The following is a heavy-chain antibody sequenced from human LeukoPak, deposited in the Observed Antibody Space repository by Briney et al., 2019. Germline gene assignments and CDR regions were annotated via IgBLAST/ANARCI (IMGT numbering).Heavy chain of an antibody. CDR3: ARSGSSWYDY. J-gene: IGHJ4*02. CDR1: GGSISSGGYY. D-gene: IGHD6-13*01. CDR2: ISHSGNT. Sequence: RSSETLSLTCTVSGGSISSGGYYWNWIRQPPGKGLEWIGYISHSGNTYYNPSLKSRVTISVDRSKNQFSLKLSSVTAADTAVYYCARSGSSWYDYWGQGTLVTVSS. V-gene: IGHV4-30-2*01.